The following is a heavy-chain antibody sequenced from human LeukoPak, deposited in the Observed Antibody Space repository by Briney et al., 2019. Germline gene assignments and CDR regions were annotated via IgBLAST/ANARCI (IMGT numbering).Heavy chain of an antibody. CDR2: INHSGST. CDR3: ARETAMVLDY. V-gene: IGHV4-34*01. J-gene: IGHJ4*02. Sequence: SETLSLTCAVYGGSFSGYYWSWIRQPPGKGLEWIGEINHSGSTNYNPSLKSRVTISVDTSKNQFSLKLSSVTAADTAVYYCARETAMVLDYWGQGTLVTVSS. D-gene: IGHD5-18*01. CDR1: GGSFSGYY.